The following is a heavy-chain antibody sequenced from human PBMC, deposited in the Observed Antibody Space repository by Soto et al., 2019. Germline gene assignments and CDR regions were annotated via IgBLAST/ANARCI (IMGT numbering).Heavy chain of an antibody. Sequence: SETLSLTCTVSGGSISSGDYYWSWVRQHPGKGLEWIGYRSYSGSTYYNPSLKSRVTIVVDTSRNQFSLRLSSVTAADTAVYYCAREGGLAYCGGDCLYNWFDPWGQGTLVTVSS. D-gene: IGHD2-21*02. CDR3: AREGGLAYCGGDCLYNWFDP. CDR1: GGSISSGDYY. J-gene: IGHJ5*02. CDR2: RSYSGST. V-gene: IGHV4-31*03.